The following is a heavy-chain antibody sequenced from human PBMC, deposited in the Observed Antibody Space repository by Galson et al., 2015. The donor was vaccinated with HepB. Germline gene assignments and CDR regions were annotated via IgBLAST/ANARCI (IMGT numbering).Heavy chain of an antibody. J-gene: IGHJ1*01. Sequence: QSGAEVKKPGESLKISCTGSGYSFNTHWIAWVRQMPGKGLEWMGIFYPGDSDTKYSPSFQGHVTISADKSISSVYLQWSSLKASDTAMYYCARSVDWNRAEFFQDWGQGTLVTVSS. CDR1: GYSFNTHW. CDR2: FYPGDSDT. CDR3: ARSVDWNRAEFFQD. V-gene: IGHV5-51*01. D-gene: IGHD1-1*01.